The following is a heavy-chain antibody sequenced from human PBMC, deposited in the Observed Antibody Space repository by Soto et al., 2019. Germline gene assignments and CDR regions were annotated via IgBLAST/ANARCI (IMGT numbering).Heavy chain of an antibody. D-gene: IGHD2-15*01. CDR3: ARGALGYCSGGSRPLDH. CDR2: IYPGDSDT. CDR1: GYSFTSYW. Sequence: PGESLKISCKGSGYSFTSYWIGWVRQMPGKGLGWMGIIYPGDSDTRYSPSFQGQVTISADKSISTAYLQWSSLKASDTAMYYCARGALGYCSGGSRPLDHWGQGTLVTVYS. J-gene: IGHJ4*02. V-gene: IGHV5-51*01.